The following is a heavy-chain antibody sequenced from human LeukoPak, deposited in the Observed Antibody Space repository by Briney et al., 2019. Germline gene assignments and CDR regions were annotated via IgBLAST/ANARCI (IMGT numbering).Heavy chain of an antibody. V-gene: IGHV3-30*02. Sequence: PGGSLRLSCAASGFTFSSYGMHWVRQAPGKGLEWVAFIQYDGSNKYYADSVKGRFTISRDYSKNTLYLQVNSLRPEDTAVYYCAKLSGAYGDSRDYWGQGTLVTVSS. CDR2: IQYDGSNK. J-gene: IGHJ4*02. CDR3: AKLSGAYGDSRDY. D-gene: IGHD4-17*01. CDR1: GFTFSSYG.